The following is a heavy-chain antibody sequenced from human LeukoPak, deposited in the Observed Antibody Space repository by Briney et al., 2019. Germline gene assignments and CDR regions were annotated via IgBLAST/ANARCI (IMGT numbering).Heavy chain of an antibody. CDR3: AREEGAIVLMVYASYYFDY. CDR2: IKEDGSEK. V-gene: IGHV3-7*01. D-gene: IGHD2-8*01. Sequence: GGSLRLSCAASGFTFTNYWMSWVRQAPGKGLEWVANIKEDGSEKYYVDSVKGRFTISRDNAKNSLYLQMNSLRAEDTAVYYCAREEGAIVLMVYASYYFDYWGQGTLVTVSS. CDR1: GFTFTNYW. J-gene: IGHJ4*02.